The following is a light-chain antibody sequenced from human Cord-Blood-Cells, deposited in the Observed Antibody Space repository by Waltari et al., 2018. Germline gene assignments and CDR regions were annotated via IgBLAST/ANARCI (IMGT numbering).Light chain of an antibody. CDR2: EGS. J-gene: IGLJ3*02. CDR3: CSYAGSSTWV. V-gene: IGLV2-23*01. Sequence: QSALTHPASVSGSPGPSITISCTGTSSDVGSYNLVSWYQQHPGKAPKLRIYEGSKRPSGVSNRFSGSKSGNTASLTISGLQAEDEADYYCCSYAGSSTWVFGGGTKLTVL. CDR1: SSDVGSYNL.